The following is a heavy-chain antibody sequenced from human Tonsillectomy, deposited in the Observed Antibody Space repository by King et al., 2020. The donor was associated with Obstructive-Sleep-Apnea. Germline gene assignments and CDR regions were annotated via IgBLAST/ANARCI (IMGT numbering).Heavy chain of an antibody. CDR3: ARPKYPVRVVTPHAFDI. D-gene: IGHD2-8*02. V-gene: IGHV3-21*01. CDR2: ISSSSRYI. Sequence: VQLVESGGGLVKPGGSLRLSCAASGFTFSSYSMNWVRQAPGKGLEWVLSISSSSRYIYYADSVKGRFTISRDNAKNSLYLQMNSLRAEDTAVYYCARPKYPVRVVTPHAFDIWGQGTMVTVSS. CDR1: GFTFSSYS. J-gene: IGHJ3*02.